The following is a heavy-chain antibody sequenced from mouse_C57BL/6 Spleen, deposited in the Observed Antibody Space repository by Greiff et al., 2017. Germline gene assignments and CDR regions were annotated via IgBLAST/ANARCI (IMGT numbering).Heavy chain of an antibody. D-gene: IGHD1-1*01. CDR3: ARYYYGSSYGAMDY. CDR1: GYAFTNYL. J-gene: IGHJ4*01. Sequence: VKLMESGAELVRPGTSVKVSCKASGYAFTNYLIEWVKQRPGQGLEWIGVINPGSGGTNYNEKFKGKATLTADKSSSTAYMQLSSLTSEDSAVYFCARYYYGSSYGAMDYWGQGTSVTVSS. V-gene: IGHV1-54*01. CDR2: INPGSGGT.